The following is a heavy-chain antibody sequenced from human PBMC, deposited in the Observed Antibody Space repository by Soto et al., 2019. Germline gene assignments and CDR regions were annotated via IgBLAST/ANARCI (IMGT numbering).Heavy chain of an antibody. D-gene: IGHD5-12*01. J-gene: IGHJ4*02. Sequence: QITLKESGPTLVKPTQTLTLTCTFSGFSLSTSGVGVGWIRQPPGKALEWLALIYWDDDKRYSPSLKSRLTITKDTSKNQVVLTMTNMDPVDTATYFCAHTPLKLYGGYVYDYWGQGTLVTVSS. CDR1: GFSLSTSGVG. V-gene: IGHV2-5*02. CDR2: IYWDDDK. CDR3: AHTPLKLYGGYVYDY.